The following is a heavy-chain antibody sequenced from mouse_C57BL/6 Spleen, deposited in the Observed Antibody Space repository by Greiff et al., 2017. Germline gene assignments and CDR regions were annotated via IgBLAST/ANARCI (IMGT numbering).Heavy chain of an antibody. D-gene: IGHD1-2*01. CDR2: ISYDGSN. CDR3: ARRGYYGLFDY. CDR1: GYSITSGYY. Sequence: ESGPGLVKPSQSLSLTCSVTGYSITSGYYWNWIRQFPGNKLEWMGYISYDGSNNYNPSLKNRISITRDTSKNQIFLKLNSVTTEDTATYYCARRGYYGLFDYWGQGTTLTVSS. V-gene: IGHV3-6*01. J-gene: IGHJ2*01.